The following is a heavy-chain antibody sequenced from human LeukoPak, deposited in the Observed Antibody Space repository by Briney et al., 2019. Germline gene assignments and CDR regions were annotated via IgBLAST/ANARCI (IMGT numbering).Heavy chain of an antibody. Sequence: GRSLRLSCAASGFTFSSYGMHWVRQAPGKGLEWVAVISYDGSNKYYADSVKGRFTISRDNSKNTLYLQMNSLRAEDTAVYYCASFDWLPGWGQGTRVTVSS. CDR2: ISYDGSNK. V-gene: IGHV3-30*03. CDR1: GFTFSSYG. CDR3: ASFDWLPG. D-gene: IGHD3-9*01. J-gene: IGHJ1*01.